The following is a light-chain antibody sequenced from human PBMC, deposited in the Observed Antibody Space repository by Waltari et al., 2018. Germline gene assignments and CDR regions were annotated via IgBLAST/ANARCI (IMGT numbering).Light chain of an antibody. CDR3: QQRSSWPLT. CDR1: QSVRNY. V-gene: IGKV3-11*01. CDR2: DTS. Sequence: EIVLIQSPATLALSPGERATLSCRASQSVRNYLAWFQQKPGQVPRLLIYDTSNRGTGVPARFSGSGSGTYFTLTISRLESEDFAVYYCQQRSSWPLTFGGGTKVQIK. J-gene: IGKJ4*01.